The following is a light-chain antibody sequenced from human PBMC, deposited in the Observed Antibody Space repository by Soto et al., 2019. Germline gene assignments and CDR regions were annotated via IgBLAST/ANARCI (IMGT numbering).Light chain of an antibody. CDR2: AAS. CDR1: QGISSF. J-gene: IGKJ4*01. V-gene: IGKV1-9*01. CDR3: QQLSTYPST. Sequence: IQLTQTPSSLSASVGDRVTITCRASQGISSFLAWYQQKPGKAPKLLIYAASSLQSGVPSRFSGSGFGTDFTLTITSLQPEDFATYYCQQLSTYPSTFGGGTKVDI.